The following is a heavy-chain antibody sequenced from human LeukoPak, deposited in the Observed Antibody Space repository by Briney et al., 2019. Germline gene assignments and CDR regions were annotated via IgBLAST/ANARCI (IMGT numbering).Heavy chain of an antibody. V-gene: IGHV4-39*01. CDR2: IYYSGST. D-gene: IGHD7-27*01. CDR1: GGSISSSSYY. Sequence: PSETLSLTCTVSGGSISSSSYYWGWIRQPPGKGLEWIGSIYYSGSTYYNPSLKSRVTISEDTSKNQFSLKLSSVTAADTAVYYCAKHFKTTGGDAFNIWGQGTVVTVSS. CDR3: AKHFKTTGGDAFNI. J-gene: IGHJ3*02.